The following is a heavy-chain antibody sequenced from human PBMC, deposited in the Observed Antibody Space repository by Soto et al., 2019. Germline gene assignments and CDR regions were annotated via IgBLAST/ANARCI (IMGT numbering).Heavy chain of an antibody. Sequence: LSLTCTVSGGSISSGDYYWSWIRQPPGKGLEWIGYIYYSGSTYYNPSLKSRVTISVDTSKNQFSLKLSSVTAADTAVYYCARTLGYCSSTSCYILDYWGQGTLVSVSS. CDR1: GGSISSGDYY. J-gene: IGHJ4*02. CDR2: IYYSGST. CDR3: ARTLGYCSSTSCYILDY. D-gene: IGHD2-2*02. V-gene: IGHV4-30-4*01.